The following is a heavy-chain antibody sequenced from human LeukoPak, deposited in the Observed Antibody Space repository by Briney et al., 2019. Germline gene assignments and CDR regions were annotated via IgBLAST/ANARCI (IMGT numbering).Heavy chain of an antibody. D-gene: IGHD6-6*01. Sequence: GASLTVSCKASGYTFTSYGISWVRQAPGQGLEWMGWISTYNGYTYYAQNPQGRVTMTTDTSTSTAYMELRGLRSDDTAVYYCARYIAARRYFDYWGQGTLVTVSS. CDR2: ISTYNGYT. CDR1: GYTFTSYG. V-gene: IGHV1-18*01. CDR3: ARYIAARRYFDY. J-gene: IGHJ4*02.